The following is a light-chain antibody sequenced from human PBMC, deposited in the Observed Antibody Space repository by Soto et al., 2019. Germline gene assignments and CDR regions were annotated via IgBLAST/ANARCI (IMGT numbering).Light chain of an antibody. CDR1: QSVSSN. V-gene: IGKV3-15*01. CDR3: QQFSSYPLT. CDR2: DAS. Sequence: EIVMKQSPGTLSVSPGERATLSCRASQSVSSNLAWYQQKPGQAPRLLISDASTRATGIPARFSGSGSGTEFTLTVSSLQSEDFAVYYCQQFSSYPLTFGGGTKVDI. J-gene: IGKJ4*01.